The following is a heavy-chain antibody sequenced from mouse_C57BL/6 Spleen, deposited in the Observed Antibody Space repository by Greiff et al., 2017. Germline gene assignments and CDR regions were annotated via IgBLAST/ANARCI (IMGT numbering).Heavy chain of an antibody. CDR3: ASITTVVATYDY. Sequence: EVQLQQSGPELVKPGASVKISCKASGYTFTDYYMNWVKQSHGKSLEWIGDINPNNGGTSYNQKFKGKATLTVDTSSSTAYMQLSSLTSEDSAVYYCASITTVVATYDYWGQGTTLTVSS. CDR1: GYTFTDYY. CDR2: INPNNGGT. J-gene: IGHJ2*01. D-gene: IGHD1-1*01. V-gene: IGHV1-26*01.